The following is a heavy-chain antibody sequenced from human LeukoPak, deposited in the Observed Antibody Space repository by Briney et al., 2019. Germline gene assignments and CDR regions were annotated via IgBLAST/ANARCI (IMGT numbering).Heavy chain of an antibody. V-gene: IGHV1-2*02. CDR3: AEGDCSSTSCYFDY. J-gene: IGHJ4*02. Sequence: ASVKVSCKASGYTFTGYYMHWVRQAPGQGLEWMGWINPNSGGTNYAQKFQGRVTMTRDTSTSTAYMELRSLRSDDTAVYYCAEGDCSSTSCYFDYWGQGTLVTVSS. CDR2: INPNSGGT. CDR1: GYTFTGYY. D-gene: IGHD2-2*01.